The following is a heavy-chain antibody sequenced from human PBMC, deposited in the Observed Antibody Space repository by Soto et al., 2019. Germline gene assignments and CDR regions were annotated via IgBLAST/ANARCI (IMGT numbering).Heavy chain of an antibody. CDR1: GYSFTSYW. CDR3: ARDPAADFYGMDV. Sequence: SLKISCKGSGYSFTSYWIGWVRQMPGKGLEWMGIIYPGDSDTRYSPSFQGQVTISADKSISTACLQWSSLKASDTAMYYCARDPAADFYGMDVWGQGTTVTVSS. D-gene: IGHD6-13*01. V-gene: IGHV5-51*01. CDR2: IYPGDSDT. J-gene: IGHJ6*02.